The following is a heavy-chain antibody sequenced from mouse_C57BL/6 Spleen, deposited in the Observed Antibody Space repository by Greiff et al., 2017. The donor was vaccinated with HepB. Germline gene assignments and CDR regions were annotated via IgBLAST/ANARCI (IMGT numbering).Heavy chain of an antibody. CDR3: TRDAPNWDDYAMDY. Sequence: DVMLVESGEGLVKPGGSLKLSCAASGFTFSSYAMSWVRQTPEKRLEWVAYISSGGDYIYYADTVKGRFTISRDNARNTLYLQMSRLKSEDTAMYYCTRDAPNWDDYAMDYWGQGTSVTVSS. J-gene: IGHJ4*01. V-gene: IGHV5-9-1*02. CDR1: GFTFSSYA. D-gene: IGHD4-1*01. CDR2: ISSGGDYI.